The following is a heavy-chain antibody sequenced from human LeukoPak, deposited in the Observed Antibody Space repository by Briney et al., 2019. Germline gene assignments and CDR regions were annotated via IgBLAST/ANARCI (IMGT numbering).Heavy chain of an antibody. J-gene: IGHJ6*02. V-gene: IGHV4-34*01. CDR3: ARGYYYGMDV. Sequence: KPSGTLSLTCAVYGGSFSGYYWSWIRQPPGKGLEWIGEINHSGSTNYNPSLKSRVTISVDTSKNQFSLKLSSVTAADTAVYYCARGYYYGMDVWGQGTTVTVSS. CDR2: INHSGST. CDR1: GGSFSGYY.